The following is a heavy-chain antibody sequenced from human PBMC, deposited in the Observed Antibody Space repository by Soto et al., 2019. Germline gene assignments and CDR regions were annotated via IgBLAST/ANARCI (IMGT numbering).Heavy chain of an antibody. Sequence: GGSLRLSCAASGFTVSSNYMSWVRQAPGKGLEWVSVIYSGGSTYYADSVKGRFTISRDNSKNTLYLQMNSLRAEDTAVYYCARVVAATSVIYFDYWGQAPLVTVSS. CDR3: ARVVAATSVIYFDY. J-gene: IGHJ4*02. CDR1: GFTVSSNY. D-gene: IGHD6-25*01. V-gene: IGHV3-53*01. CDR2: IYSGGST.